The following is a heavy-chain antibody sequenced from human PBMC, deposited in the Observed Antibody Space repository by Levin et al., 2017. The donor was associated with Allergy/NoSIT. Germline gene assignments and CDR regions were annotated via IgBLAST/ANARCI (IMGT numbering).Heavy chain of an antibody. CDR3: ARGRSVNDIRTPCDLDY. D-gene: IGHD5/OR15-5a*01. V-gene: IGHV1-18*01. CDR2: ISNDGYA. CDR1: GYTFPSHG. Sequence: GESLKISCKASGYTFPSHGVTWVRQAPGQGLEWMGWISNDGYANYTQKVRGRVTLTTDTSTRTAYMELRSLRSDDTAVYYCARGRSVNDIRTPCDLDYWGQGTLVTVSS. J-gene: IGHJ4*02.